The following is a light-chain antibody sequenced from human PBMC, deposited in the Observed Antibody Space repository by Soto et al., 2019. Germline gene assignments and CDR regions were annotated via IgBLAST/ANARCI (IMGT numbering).Light chain of an antibody. Sequence: QSALTQPPSVSGAPGQRVTISCTGSSSNIGAGYDVHWYQQFPGTAPKLLIYGNSNRPSGVPDRFSGSKSGTSASLAITGLQAEDEADYYCQSYDSSLSGVFGSGTKVNVL. CDR3: QSYDSSLSGV. J-gene: IGLJ1*01. CDR1: SSNIGAGYD. V-gene: IGLV1-40*01. CDR2: GNS.